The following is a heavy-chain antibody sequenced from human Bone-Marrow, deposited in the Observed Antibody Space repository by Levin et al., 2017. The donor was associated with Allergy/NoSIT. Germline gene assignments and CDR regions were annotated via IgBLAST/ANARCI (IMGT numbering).Heavy chain of an antibody. CDR2: IYYGGRT. J-gene: IGHJ4*02. Sequence: SETLSLTCTVSGDSLTSHYWSWIRQSPGKGLEWIGFIYYGGRTNYNPSLKSRVRISVDTSKNQFTLRLDNVTAADTAVYYCAKVDSSSWNPPEYYFDCWGQGALVAGSS. D-gene: IGHD6-13*01. CDR1: GDSLTSHY. V-gene: IGHV4-59*11. CDR3: AKVDSSSWNPPEYYFDC.